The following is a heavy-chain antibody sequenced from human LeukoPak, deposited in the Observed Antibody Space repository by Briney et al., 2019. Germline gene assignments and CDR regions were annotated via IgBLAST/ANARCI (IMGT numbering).Heavy chain of an antibody. CDR1: GFIFNNSA. CDR3: VRGTTVTALDGGVFDF. V-gene: IGHV3-23*01. Sequence: GGPLRLSCAASGFIFNNSALSWVRQAPGTGLEWVSAISASGTSAYYAVSVKGRFTISRDNSKNTLHLQMNNLRVADTAVYYCVRGTTVTALDGGVFDFWGQGALVTVSS. D-gene: IGHD2-21*02. CDR2: ISASGTSA. J-gene: IGHJ4*02.